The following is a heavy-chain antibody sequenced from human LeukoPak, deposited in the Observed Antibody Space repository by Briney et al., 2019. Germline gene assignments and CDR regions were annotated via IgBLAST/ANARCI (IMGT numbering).Heavy chain of an antibody. Sequence: SVKVSCKASGGSFSSYAVGWMRQAPGQGLEWMGGLITIFPPASYAQKFQGRVIISADESTNTAYMELSSLRSEDTAVYYCAREGYTYGYDYWGQGTLVTVSS. CDR1: GGSFSSYA. CDR3: AREGYTYGYDY. D-gene: IGHD5-18*01. V-gene: IGHV1-69*13. CDR2: LITIFPPA. J-gene: IGHJ4*02.